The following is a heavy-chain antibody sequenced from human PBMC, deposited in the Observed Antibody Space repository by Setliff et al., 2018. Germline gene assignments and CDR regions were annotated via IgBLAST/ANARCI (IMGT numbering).Heavy chain of an antibody. J-gene: IGHJ4*02. Sequence: SETLSLTCTVSGGPFSGASIWSWIRQPPGKGLEFIGYVYHSGTAKYDPSLESRAIMSVDASKNEISLKLKSVTAADTAVYYCAKGGTYRYFDSWGQGTLVNVSS. CDR2: VYHSGTA. V-gene: IGHV4-59*01. D-gene: IGHD1-1*01. CDR1: GGPFSGAS. CDR3: AKGGTYRYFDS.